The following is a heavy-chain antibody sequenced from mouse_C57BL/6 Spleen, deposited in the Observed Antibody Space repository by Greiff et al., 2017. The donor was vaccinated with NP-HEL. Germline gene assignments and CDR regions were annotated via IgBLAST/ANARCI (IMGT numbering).Heavy chain of an antibody. CDR1: GYTFTSYT. CDR3: ARGANYDYRLEYFDV. Sequence: VQLQQSGAELARPGASVKMSCKASGYTFTSYTMHWVKQRPGQGLEWIGYINPSSGYTKYNQKFKDKATLTADKSSSTAYMQLSSRTSEDCAVYCCARGANYDYRLEYFDVWGTGTTVTVSS. CDR2: INPSSGYT. V-gene: IGHV1-4*01. D-gene: IGHD2-4*01. J-gene: IGHJ1*03.